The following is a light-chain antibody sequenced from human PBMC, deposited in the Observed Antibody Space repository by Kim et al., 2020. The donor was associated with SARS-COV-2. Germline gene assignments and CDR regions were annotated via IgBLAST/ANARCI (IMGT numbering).Light chain of an antibody. CDR2: KAS. Sequence: DIQMTQSPSTLSASVGDRVTITCRASQRISSWLAWYQQKPGKAPKLLIYKASSLESGVPSRFSGSGSGTEFNLTISILQPDDFATYYCQQYNSYPLTFGGGTKVDIK. J-gene: IGKJ4*01. CDR1: QRISSW. V-gene: IGKV1-5*03. CDR3: QQYNSYPLT.